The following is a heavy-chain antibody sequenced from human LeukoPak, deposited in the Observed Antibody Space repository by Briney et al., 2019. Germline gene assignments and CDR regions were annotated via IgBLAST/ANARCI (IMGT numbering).Heavy chain of an antibody. CDR3: ARSPVVVPAAIDY. D-gene: IGHD2-2*01. V-gene: IGHV4-34*01. CDR2: INHSGST. J-gene: IGHJ4*02. Sequence: SETLSLSCAVYGGSFSGYYWSWIRHSPGKGLEWIGEINHSGSTNYTPSLKSRVTISVDTSKNQFSLKLSSVTAADTAVYYCARSPVVVPAAIDYWGQGTLVTVSS. CDR1: GGSFSGYY.